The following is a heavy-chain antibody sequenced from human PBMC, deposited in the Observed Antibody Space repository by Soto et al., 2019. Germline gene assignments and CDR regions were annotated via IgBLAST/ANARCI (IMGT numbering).Heavy chain of an antibody. V-gene: IGHV3-33*01. Sequence: QVQLVESGGGVVQPGRSLRLSCAASGFTFSSYGMPWVRQAPGKGLEWVAVIWYDGSNKYYADSVKGRFTISRDNSKNTLYLQMNSLRAEDTAVYYCARPPTIFRVVNYYYDYWGQGTLVTVSS. CDR1: GFTFSSYG. CDR2: IWYDGSNK. J-gene: IGHJ4*02. D-gene: IGHD3-3*01. CDR3: ARPPTIFRVVNYYYDY.